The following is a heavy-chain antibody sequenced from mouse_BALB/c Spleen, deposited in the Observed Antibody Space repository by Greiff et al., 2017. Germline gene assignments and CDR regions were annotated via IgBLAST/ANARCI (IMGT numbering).Heavy chain of an antibody. CDR2: ISSGGGST. J-gene: IGHJ3*01. CDR1: GFAFSSYD. D-gene: IGHD2-3*01. Sequence: DVQLVESGGGLVKPGGSLKLSCAASGFAFSSYDMSWVRQTPEKRLEWVAYISSGGGSTYYPDTVKGRFTISRDNAKNTLYLQMSSLKSEDTAMYYCARHTMVTTFAYWGQGTLVTVSA. V-gene: IGHV5-12-1*01. CDR3: ARHTMVTTFAY.